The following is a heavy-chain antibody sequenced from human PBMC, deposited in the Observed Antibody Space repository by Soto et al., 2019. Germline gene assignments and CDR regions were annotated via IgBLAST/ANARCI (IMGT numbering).Heavy chain of an antibody. D-gene: IGHD2-8*01. CDR3: ARVSNSDGMVCGMDV. J-gene: IGHJ6*02. Sequence: QVQLVQSGAEVKKPGSSVKVSCKASGGTFSSYAISWVRQAPGQGLEWMGGIIPIFGTANYAQKFQGRVTSTADESTRTAHMELSSLGSEDTAVYYCARVSNSDGMVCGMDVWGPGTTVTVSS. CDR1: GGTFSSYA. CDR2: IIPIFGTA. V-gene: IGHV1-69*12.